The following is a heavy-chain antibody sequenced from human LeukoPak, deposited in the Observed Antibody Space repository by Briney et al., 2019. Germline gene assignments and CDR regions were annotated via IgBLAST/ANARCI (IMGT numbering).Heavy chain of an antibody. CDR1: GDSISNSNYY. D-gene: IGHD3-22*01. CDR2: VYYSGTT. J-gene: IGHJ6*03. Sequence: SETLSLTCTVSGDSISNSNYYWGWIRQPPGKGLEWIGTVYYSGTTYYNPSLKSRVAISVDTSKNQFSLKLSSVTAADTAVYYCASLGYDSSGYTHYYYMDVWGKGTTVTVSS. CDR3: ASLGYDSSGYTHYYYMDV. V-gene: IGHV4-39*07.